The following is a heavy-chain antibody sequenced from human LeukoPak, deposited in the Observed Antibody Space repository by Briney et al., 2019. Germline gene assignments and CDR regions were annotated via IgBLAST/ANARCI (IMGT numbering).Heavy chain of an antibody. V-gene: IGHV4-34*01. Sequence: SETLSLTCTVYGGSFGNYYWSWIRQPPGKGLEWIAEINQGGNTNYNPSLKSRLTISLDTSKNQFSLKLSSVSAADTAVYYCAIGPGGYYFDYWGQGTLVTVSS. J-gene: IGHJ4*02. CDR1: GGSFGNYY. D-gene: IGHD3-3*01. CDR3: AIGPGGYYFDY. CDR2: INQGGNT.